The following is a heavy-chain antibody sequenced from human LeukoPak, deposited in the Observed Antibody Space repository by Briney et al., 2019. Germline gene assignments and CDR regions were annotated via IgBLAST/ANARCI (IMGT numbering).Heavy chain of an antibody. Sequence: ASVKVSCKASGYTXTSYGISWVRQAPGQGLEWMAWISAYNGNTNYAQKLQGRVTMTTDTSTSTAYMELRSLRSDDTAVYYCAREGGDIVVVPAAPDAFDIWGQGTMVTVSS. D-gene: IGHD2-2*01. CDR2: ISAYNGNT. CDR3: AREGGDIVVVPAAPDAFDI. V-gene: IGHV1-18*01. J-gene: IGHJ3*02. CDR1: GYTXTSYG.